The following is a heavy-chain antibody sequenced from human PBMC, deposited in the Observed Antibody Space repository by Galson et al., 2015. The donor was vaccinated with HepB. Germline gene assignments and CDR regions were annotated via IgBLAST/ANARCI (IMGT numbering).Heavy chain of an antibody. CDR2: FDPEDGEI. CDR3: ATGGRHYYDSSGSPHDAFDI. J-gene: IGHJ3*02. CDR1: GYTLTELS. V-gene: IGHV1-24*01. D-gene: IGHD3-22*01. Sequence: SVKVSCKVSGYTLTELSMHWVRQAPGKGLEWMGGFDPEDGEIIYAQKFQGRVTMTEDTSTDTAYMELSSLRSEDTAVYYCATGGRHYYDSSGSPHDAFDIWGQGTMVTVSS.